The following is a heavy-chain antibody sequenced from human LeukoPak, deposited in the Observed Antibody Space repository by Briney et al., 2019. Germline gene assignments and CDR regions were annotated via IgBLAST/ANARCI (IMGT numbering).Heavy chain of an antibody. Sequence: GGSLRLSCAASGFTFSSDAMSWVRQAPGKGLEWVANINQDGSEKYYVDSVKGRFTISRDPAKNSLYLQMNSLRAEDTAVYYCARAAGEMATIRYWGQGTLVTVSS. V-gene: IGHV3-7*01. CDR1: GFTFSSDA. CDR2: INQDGSEK. J-gene: IGHJ4*02. CDR3: ARAAGEMATIRY. D-gene: IGHD5-24*01.